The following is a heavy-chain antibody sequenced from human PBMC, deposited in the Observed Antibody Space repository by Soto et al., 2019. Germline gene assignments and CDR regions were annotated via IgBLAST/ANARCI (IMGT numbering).Heavy chain of an antibody. CDR2: LYWNDDK. J-gene: IGHJ6*02. CDR1: GFSLSTSGVG. V-gene: IGHV2-5*01. Sequence: QITLKESGPTLVKPTQTLTLTCTFSGFSLSTSGVGVGWIRQPPGKALAWLALLYWNDDKRYSPSLKSRLTITQDASKTQVVRTMTHIEPVDTATYSCARRQPSYRSSWYNVYYYYGMDVCGQGPTVPVSS. CDR3: ARRQPSYRSSWYNVYYYYGMDV. D-gene: IGHD6-13*01.